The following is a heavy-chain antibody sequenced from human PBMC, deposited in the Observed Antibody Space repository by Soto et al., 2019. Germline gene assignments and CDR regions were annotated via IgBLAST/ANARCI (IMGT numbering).Heavy chain of an antibody. CDR3: AQTTVSYYYYGMDV. Sequence: SETLSLTCAVYGGSFSGYYWSWIRQPPGKGLEWIGEINHSGSTNYNPSLKSRVIISVDTSKNQFSLKLSSVTAADTAVYYCAQTTVSYYYYGMDVWGQGTTVTVSS. J-gene: IGHJ6*02. CDR2: INHSGST. D-gene: IGHD4-4*01. V-gene: IGHV4-34*01. CDR1: GGSFSGYY.